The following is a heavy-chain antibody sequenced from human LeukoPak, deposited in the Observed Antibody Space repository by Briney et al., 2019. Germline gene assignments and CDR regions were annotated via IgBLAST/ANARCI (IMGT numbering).Heavy chain of an antibody. D-gene: IGHD3/OR15-3a*01. CDR2: IIPIFGPA. V-gene: IGHV1-69*06. CDR3: ATDPHSDFWTSYYWDS. Sequence: EASVKVSCKASGGTLNNYGISWLRQAPGQGIERMGRIIPIFGPALYAPQFKGRVTITADTSTSTAYVEVTSLISEDTAVYFCATDPHSDFWTSYYWDSWGQGTLVTVSS. J-gene: IGHJ4*02. CDR1: GGTLNNYG.